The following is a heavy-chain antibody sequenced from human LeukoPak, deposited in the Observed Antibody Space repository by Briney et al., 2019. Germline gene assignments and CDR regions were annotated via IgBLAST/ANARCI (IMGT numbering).Heavy chain of an antibody. CDR3: ARAVRSGDLLFAWYFDL. CDR2: IIPLLGVT. J-gene: IGHJ2*01. V-gene: IGHV1-69*04. CDR1: GGTFNSCA. Sequence: ASVKVSCKASGGTFNSCAIGWVRQAPGQGLEWMGRIIPLLGVTNYAQKFQGRVTITADQSTTTAYMELGSLRSEDTAVYYCARAVRSGDLLFAWYFDLWGPGTLVTVSS. D-gene: IGHD3-10*01.